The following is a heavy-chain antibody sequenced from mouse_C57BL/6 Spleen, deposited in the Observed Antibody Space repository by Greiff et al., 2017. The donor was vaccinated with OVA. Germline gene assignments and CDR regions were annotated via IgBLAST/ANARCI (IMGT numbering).Heavy chain of an antibody. CDR3: TRDGLDYDGGLYAY. CDR1: GFTFSSYA. Sequence: EVMLVESGEGLVKPGGSLKLSCAASGFTFSSYAMSWVRQTPEKRLEWVAYISSGGDYIYSADTVKGRFTISSANARNTLYLQMSILKSEDTAMYYCTRDGLDYDGGLYAYWGQGTLVTVAA. CDR2: ISSGGDYI. J-gene: IGHJ3*01. D-gene: IGHD2-4*01. V-gene: IGHV5-9-1*02.